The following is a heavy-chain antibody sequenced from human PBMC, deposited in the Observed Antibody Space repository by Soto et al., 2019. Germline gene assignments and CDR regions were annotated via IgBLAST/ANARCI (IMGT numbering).Heavy chain of an antibody. CDR3: AKGRSYYYYYGVDV. CDR1: GGSISSYY. V-gene: IGHV3-23*01. CDR2: IIDSGSST. Sequence: PSETLSLTCTVSGGSISSYYWSWIRQPPGKGLEWVSDIIDSGSSTYYADSVKGRFTISRDNSKSTLYLQMNSLRAEDTALYYRAKGRSYYYYYGVDVWGQGTTVTVSS. J-gene: IGHJ6*02.